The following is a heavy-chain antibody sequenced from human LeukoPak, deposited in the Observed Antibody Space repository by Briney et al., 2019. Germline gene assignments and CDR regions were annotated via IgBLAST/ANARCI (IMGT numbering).Heavy chain of an antibody. CDR1: GFIFSNYD. CDR3: ARGRGYIYGYDY. Sequence: PGGSLRLSCAASGFIFSNYDMHWVRQAPGKGLEYVSHISTNGGSTYYAISVKGRFTISRDNSKNTLYLQMGGLRAEDMAVYYCARGRGYIYGYDYWGQGTLVTVSS. V-gene: IGHV3-64*01. J-gene: IGHJ4*02. D-gene: IGHD5-18*01. CDR2: ISTNGGST.